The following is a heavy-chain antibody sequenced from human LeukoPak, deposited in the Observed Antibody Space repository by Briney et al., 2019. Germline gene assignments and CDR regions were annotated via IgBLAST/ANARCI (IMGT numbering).Heavy chain of an antibody. CDR1: GITFSSYG. CDR3: AKDEVDGGDFDY. CDR2: ISYDGSNK. V-gene: IGHV3-30*18. J-gene: IGHJ4*02. D-gene: IGHD4-23*01. Sequence: AGGSLRLSCAASGITFSSYGMHWVRQAPGKGLEWVAVISYDGSNKYYADSVKGRFTISRDNSKNTLYLQMNSLRAEDTAVYYCAKDEVDGGDFDYWGQGTLVTVSS.